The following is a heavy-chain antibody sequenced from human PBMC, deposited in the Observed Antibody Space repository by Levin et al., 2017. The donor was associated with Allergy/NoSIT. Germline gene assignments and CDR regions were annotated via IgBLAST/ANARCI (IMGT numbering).Heavy chain of an antibody. J-gene: IGHJ6*02. Sequence: GSLRLSCAASGFSFSTYGIHWVRQAPGKGLGWVALITSDGSSKLFADSVKGRFTISRDNSKNTLHLQMSSLRPEDTAVYYCAKGGDMDVWGQGTTVTVSS. D-gene: IGHD3-10*01. CDR1: GFSFSTYG. CDR3: AKGGDMDV. CDR2: ITSDGSSK. V-gene: IGHV3-30*18.